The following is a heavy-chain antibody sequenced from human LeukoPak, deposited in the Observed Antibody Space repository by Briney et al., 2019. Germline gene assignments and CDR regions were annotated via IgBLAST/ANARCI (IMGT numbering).Heavy chain of an antibody. CDR3: ARDTPQHLKRYDY. Sequence: GASVKVSCKASGYNFDKFGIAWVRQAPGQGLEWMGWINTHNGNTKYAQQYQGRVTMTTDTSTSTAYMELRSLRSDDTAVYFCARDTPQHLKRYDYWGQGTQVTVSS. CDR2: INTHNGNT. J-gene: IGHJ4*02. D-gene: IGHD6-13*01. CDR1: GYNFDKFG. V-gene: IGHV1-18*01.